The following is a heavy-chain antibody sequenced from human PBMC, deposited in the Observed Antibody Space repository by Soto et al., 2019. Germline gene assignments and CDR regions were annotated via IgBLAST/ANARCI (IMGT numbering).Heavy chain of an antibody. CDR1: GGTFSSYT. V-gene: IGHV1-69*02. D-gene: IGHD6-13*01. CDR3: ARVTGYSSSWEAVFDY. CDR2: IIPILGIA. Sequence: QVQLVQSGAEVKKPGSSVKVSCKAAGGTFSSYTISWVRQAPGQGLEWMGRIIPILGIANYAQKVQGRVTMTPDKSTSTAYRELSSLRSEDTGMYYCARVTGYSSSWEAVFDYWCQETLVTVSS. J-gene: IGHJ4*02.